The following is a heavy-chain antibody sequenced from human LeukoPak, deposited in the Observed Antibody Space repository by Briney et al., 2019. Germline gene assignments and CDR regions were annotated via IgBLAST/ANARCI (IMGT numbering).Heavy chain of an antibody. V-gene: IGHV3-30*03. D-gene: IGHD2-15*01. CDR1: GFTFSNYG. J-gene: IGHJ5*02. CDR2: ISYDGSNK. CDR3: ARGLARSDVGRWS. Sequence: GGFLRLSCAVSGFTFSNYGMHWVRQAPGKGLEWVAVISYDGSNKYYADSVKGRFTISRDNSKNTLYLQRNSLRTEDTAIYYCARGLARSDVGRWSWGQGTLVIVSS.